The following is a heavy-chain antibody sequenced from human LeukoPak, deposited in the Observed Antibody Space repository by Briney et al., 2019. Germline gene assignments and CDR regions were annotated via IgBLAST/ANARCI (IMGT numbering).Heavy chain of an antibody. CDR2: IIPIFGTA. CDR1: GGTFSSYA. J-gene: IGHJ6*02. V-gene: IGHV1-69*13. CDR3: ARQDWSGYSSGYYGMDV. Sequence: SVKVSCKASGGTFSSYAISWVRQAPGQGLEWMEGIIPIFGTANYAQKFQGRVTITADESTSTAYMELSSLRSEDTAVYYCARQDWSGYSSGYYGMDVWGQGPRSPSP. D-gene: IGHD3-3*01.